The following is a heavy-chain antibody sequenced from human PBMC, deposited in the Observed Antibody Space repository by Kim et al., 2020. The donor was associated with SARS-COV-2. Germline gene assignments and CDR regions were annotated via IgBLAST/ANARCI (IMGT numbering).Heavy chain of an antibody. D-gene: IGHD4-4*01. CDR3: ARLDSTVTLTSYYYGLDV. V-gene: IGHV5-51*01. J-gene: IGHJ6*02. Sequence: GESLKISCKGSGQSFSSYWIAWVRQMPGKGLEWMGVIYPDDSDTRYNPSFQGQVTISADKSISTAYLQWSRLKASDTAIYYCARLDSTVTLTSYYYGLDVWGQGTTVTVSS. CDR2: IYPDDSDT. CDR1: GQSFSSYW.